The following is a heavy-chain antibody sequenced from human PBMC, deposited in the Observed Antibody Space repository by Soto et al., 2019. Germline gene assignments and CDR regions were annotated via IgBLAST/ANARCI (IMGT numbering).Heavy chain of an antibody. Sequence: QVQLVQSGAEVKKPGSSVKVSCKASGGTFSSHAINWVRQAPGQGLEWMGRIIPLFDTANYARKFQGRVTITADESTSTVYMELSSLRSEDTALYYCARDLHSSSPVDWVDPWGQGTLVTVSS. J-gene: IGHJ5*02. CDR2: IIPLFDTA. CDR3: ARDLHSSSPVDWVDP. V-gene: IGHV1-69*18. D-gene: IGHD6-13*01. CDR1: GGTFSSHA.